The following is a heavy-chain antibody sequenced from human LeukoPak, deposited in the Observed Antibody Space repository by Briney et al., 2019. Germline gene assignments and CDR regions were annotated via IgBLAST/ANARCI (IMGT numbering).Heavy chain of an antibody. V-gene: IGHV3-7*01. D-gene: IGHD3-16*01. CDR3: ARDPHRGGDFDY. CDR2: IKPDGGET. Sequence: PGGSLRLSCGASGFTFSSYWMNWVRQAPGKGLEWVANIKPDGGETYYVDPVKGRFTISRDNAKNSLCLQMNNLRAEDTAVYYCARDPHRGGDFDYWGQGTLVTVSS. CDR1: GFTFSSYW. J-gene: IGHJ4*02.